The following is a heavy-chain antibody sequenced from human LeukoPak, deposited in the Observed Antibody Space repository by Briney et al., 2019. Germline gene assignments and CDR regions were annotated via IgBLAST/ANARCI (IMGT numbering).Heavy chain of an antibody. CDR1: GGSIRNYQ. J-gene: IGHJ5*02. D-gene: IGHD6-13*01. Sequence: PSETLSLTCTVSGGSIRNYQWSWIRQPPGKGLEWIGEINHSGSTNYNPSLKSRVTISVDTSKNQFSLKLSSVTAADTAVYYCARGRLAAAGTNNWFDPWGQGTLVAVSS. CDR3: ARGRLAAAGTNNWFDP. V-gene: IGHV4-34*01. CDR2: INHSGST.